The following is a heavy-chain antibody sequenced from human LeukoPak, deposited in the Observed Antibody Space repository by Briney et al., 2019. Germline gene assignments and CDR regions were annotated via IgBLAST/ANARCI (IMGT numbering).Heavy chain of an antibody. Sequence: SETLSLTCTVSGGSISSGDYYWSWIRQPPGKGLEWIGYIYYSGSTYYNPSLKSRVTISVDTSKNQFSLKLSSVTAADTAVYYCARDRGGYGDFDXXGQXTLVTV. V-gene: IGHV4-30-4*08. J-gene: IGHJ4*02. CDR1: GGSISSGDYY. CDR2: IYYSGST. D-gene: IGHD3-16*01. CDR3: ARDRGGYGDFDX.